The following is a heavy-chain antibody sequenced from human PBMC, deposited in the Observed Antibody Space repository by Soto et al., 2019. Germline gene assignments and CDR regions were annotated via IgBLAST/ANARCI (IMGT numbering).Heavy chain of an antibody. CDR2: IRSFDYRT. D-gene: IGHD6-19*01. J-gene: IGHJ4*02. CDR3: AKDVESGWYEAFDY. CDR1: GFAFSQYG. V-gene: IGHV3-23*01. Sequence: GGSLRLSCTASGFAFSQYGMSWVRQAPGKGLEWVSSIRSFDYRTNYADSVKGRFTVSRDNSKSTLSLQMNSLRAEDTAVYYCAKDVESGWYEAFDYWGPGTLVTVSS.